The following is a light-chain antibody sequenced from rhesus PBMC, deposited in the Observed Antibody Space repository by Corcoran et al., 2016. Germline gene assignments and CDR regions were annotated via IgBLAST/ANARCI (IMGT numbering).Light chain of an antibody. V-gene: IGKV4-1*01. CDR2: WTS. CDR1: QSPLYSPNNKNY. Sequence: DIVMTQSPDSLAVSLGERVTINCKSSQSPLYSPNNKNYLAWYQQKPGQAPKLLIYWTSTRGYGVPNRFSGSGFGKDFTLTMSVLQAADVAFSYGQPSYHSPFTFGPGTKLAIK. J-gene: IGKJ3*01. CDR3: QPSYHSPFT.